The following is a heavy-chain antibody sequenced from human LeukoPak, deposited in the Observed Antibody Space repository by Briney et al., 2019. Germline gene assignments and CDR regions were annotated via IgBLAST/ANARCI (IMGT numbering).Heavy chain of an antibody. CDR3: AKESSWLKYFDY. Sequence: GGSLRLSCAASGFTFSSYGMHWVRQAPGKGLEGVAVISYDGSNKYYADSVKGRFTISRDNSKNTLYVQMNSLRAEDTAVYYCAKESSWLKYFDYWGQGTLVTVSS. J-gene: IGHJ4*02. D-gene: IGHD2-2*01. CDR1: GFTFSSYG. V-gene: IGHV3-30*18. CDR2: ISYDGSNK.